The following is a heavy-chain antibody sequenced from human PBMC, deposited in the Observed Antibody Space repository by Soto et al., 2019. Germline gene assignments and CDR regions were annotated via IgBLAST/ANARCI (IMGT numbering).Heavy chain of an antibody. CDR1: GYTLTELS. D-gene: IGHD6-13*01. J-gene: IGHJ4*02. V-gene: IGHV1-24*01. CDR3: ETRPSLAAAGTDFDY. CDR2: FDPEDGET. Sequence: ASVKVSCKVSGYTLTELSMHWVRQAPGKGLEWMGGFDPEDGETIYAQKFQGRVTMTEDTSTDTAYMELSSLRSEDTAVYYCETRPSLAAAGTDFDYWGQGTLFTVYS.